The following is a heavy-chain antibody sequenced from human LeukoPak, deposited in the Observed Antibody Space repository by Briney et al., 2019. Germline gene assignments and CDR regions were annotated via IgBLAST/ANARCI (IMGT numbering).Heavy chain of an antibody. V-gene: IGHV4-4*07. CDR3: ARWYSSSGYLDY. CDR2: IYNTGST. CDR1: GAPITSHY. J-gene: IGHJ4*02. D-gene: IGHD6-6*01. Sequence: SETLSLTCTVSGAPITSHYWSWIRQPAGKGLEGLEWIGRIYNTGSTNYNPSLKSRVTMSIDKSKNQFSLNLSSVTAADTALYYCARWYSSSGYLDYWGQGTLVTVSS.